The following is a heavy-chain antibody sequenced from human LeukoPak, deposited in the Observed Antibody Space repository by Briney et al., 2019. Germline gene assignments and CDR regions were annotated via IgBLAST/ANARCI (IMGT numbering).Heavy chain of an antibody. D-gene: IGHD3-9*01. Sequence: GGSLRLSCAASGFTFSSYAMHWVRQAPGKGREGVAVISYDGSNKDYADSVKGRFTTSRDNSKNTLYLQINSLRAEDTAVYYCARDPLTAYGMDVWGQGTTVTVSS. CDR1: GFTFSSYA. CDR3: ARDPLTAYGMDV. V-gene: IGHV3-30*04. J-gene: IGHJ6*02. CDR2: ISYDGSNK.